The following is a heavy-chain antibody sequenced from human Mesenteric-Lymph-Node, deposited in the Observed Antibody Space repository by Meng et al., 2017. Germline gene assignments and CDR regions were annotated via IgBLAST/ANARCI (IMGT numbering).Heavy chain of an antibody. Sequence: GESLKISCVVSGFTFSNYAMHCVRQAPGKGLEWVAVIRYAGRNKYYAYTVNGRFTSSRDNSKNTLYLQKNGLRAEDPAVYYCSSGDSRSSWYLALDYWGQGTLVTVSS. CDR2: IRYAGRNK. CDR1: GFTFSNYA. V-gene: IGHV3-30*01. D-gene: IGHD6-13*01. J-gene: IGHJ4*02. CDR3: SSGDSRSSWYLALDY.